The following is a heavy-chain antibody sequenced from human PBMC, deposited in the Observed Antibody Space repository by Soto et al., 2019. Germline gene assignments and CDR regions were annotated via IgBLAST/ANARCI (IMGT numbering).Heavy chain of an antibody. Sequence: EVQLLESGGGLVQPGGSLRLSCAASGFTFSSYAMSWVRQAPGKGLEWVSAISGSGGSTYYADSVKGRFTISRDNSKNTLYLQMNSLRAEDTAVYYCAKVSDIVVVPAAIPGGGWFDPWGQGTLVTVSS. CDR2: ISGSGGST. CDR1: GFTFSSYA. CDR3: AKVSDIVVVPAAIPGGGWFDP. D-gene: IGHD2-2*02. V-gene: IGHV3-23*01. J-gene: IGHJ5*02.